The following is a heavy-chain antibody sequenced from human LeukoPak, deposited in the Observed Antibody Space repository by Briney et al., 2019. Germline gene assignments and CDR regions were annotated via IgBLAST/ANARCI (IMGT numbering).Heavy chain of an antibody. CDR2: IYYSGST. CDR1: GGSISSSNYY. Sequence: SETLSLTCSVSGGSISSSNYYWGWIRQPPGKGLEWIGSIYYSGSTYYNPSLKSRVTISVDTSKNQFSLKLSSVAAADTAVYYCASTSSGWYYWFDPWGQGTLVTVSS. J-gene: IGHJ5*02. CDR3: ASTSSGWYYWFDP. V-gene: IGHV4-39*01. D-gene: IGHD6-19*01.